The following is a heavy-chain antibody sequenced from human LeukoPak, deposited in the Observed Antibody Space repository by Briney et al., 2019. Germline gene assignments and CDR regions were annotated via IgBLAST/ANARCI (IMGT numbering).Heavy chain of an antibody. CDR2: IIHGVST. J-gene: IGHJ4*02. CDR3: ARGPFYCTNGVCYGASPLYFDY. V-gene: IGHV4-34*01. Sequence: SETLSLTCAVYGGSFSGYYWSWIRQPPGKGLEWIGEIIHGVSTNYNPSLKSRVTISVDTSKNQFSLKLSSVTAADTAVYYCARGPFYCTNGVCYGASPLYFDYWGQGTLVTVCS. D-gene: IGHD2-8*01. CDR1: GGSFSGYY.